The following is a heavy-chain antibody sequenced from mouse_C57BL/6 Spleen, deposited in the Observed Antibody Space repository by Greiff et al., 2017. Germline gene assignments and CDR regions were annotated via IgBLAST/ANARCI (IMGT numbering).Heavy chain of an antibody. D-gene: IGHD2-1*01. CDR1: GYTFTSYD. CDR3: ARGDGNYLYAMDY. Sequence: VQLQESGPELVKPGASVKLSCKASGYTFTSYDINWVKQRPGQGLEWIGWIYPRDGSTKYNEKFKGKATLTVDTSSSTAYMELHSLTSEDSAVYFCARGDGNYLYAMDYWGQGTSVTVSS. V-gene: IGHV1-85*01. J-gene: IGHJ4*01. CDR2: IYPRDGST.